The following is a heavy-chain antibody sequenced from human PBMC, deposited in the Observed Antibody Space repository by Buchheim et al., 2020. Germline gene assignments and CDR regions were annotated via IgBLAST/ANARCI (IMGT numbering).Heavy chain of an antibody. CDR1: GFTFSDYY. D-gene: IGHD1-26*01. J-gene: IGHJ6*02. CDR2: ISSSSSYT. V-gene: IGHV3-11*06. Sequence: QVQLVESGGGLVKPGGSLRLSCAASGFTFSDYYMSWIRQAPGKGLEWVSYISSSSSYTNYADSVKGRFNISRDNAKNSLYLQMNSLRAEDTAVYYCARDRGPYSGSYQGYYYYYYGMDVWGQGTT. CDR3: ARDRGPYSGSYQGYYYYYYGMDV.